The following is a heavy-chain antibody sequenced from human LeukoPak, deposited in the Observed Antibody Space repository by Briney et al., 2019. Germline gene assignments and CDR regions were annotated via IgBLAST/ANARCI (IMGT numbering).Heavy chain of an antibody. CDR3: ARDRGVAVAGPPGY. CDR2: IFHSGST. D-gene: IGHD6-19*01. CDR1: GYSISSGYY. Sequence: MSSETLSLTCAVSGYSISSGYYWGWIRQPPGKGLELVGSIFHSGSTYYNPSLKSRVTISVDTSKNQFSMKLSSVTAADTAVYYCARDRGVAVAGPPGYWGQGTLVTVSS. J-gene: IGHJ4*02. V-gene: IGHV4-38-2*02.